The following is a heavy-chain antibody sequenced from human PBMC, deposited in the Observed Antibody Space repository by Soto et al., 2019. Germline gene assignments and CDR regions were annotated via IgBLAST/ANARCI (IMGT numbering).Heavy chain of an antibody. CDR2: IYPGDSDT. D-gene: IGHD3-22*01. V-gene: IGHV5-51*01. Sequence: PGESLKISCQGSGYSFTSYWIGWVRQMPWKGLEWMGIIYPGDSDTRYSPSFQGQVTISADKSISTAYLQWSSLKASDTAMYYCASAPFTYYYDSSGSDDAFDIWGQAIMVT. CDR3: ASAPFTYYYDSSGSDDAFDI. CDR1: GYSFTSYW. J-gene: IGHJ3*02.